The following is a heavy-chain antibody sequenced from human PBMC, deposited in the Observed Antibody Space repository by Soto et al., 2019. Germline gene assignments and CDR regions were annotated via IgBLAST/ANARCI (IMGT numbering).Heavy chain of an antibody. CDR3: ARLGGYYQAFDS. CDR1: SGSIRDYY. V-gene: IGHV4-59*08. Sequence: SETLSLTCTVSSGSIRDYYWGWIRQSPGKGLEWIGYIYYTGTTKYNPSLKSRVTISVDSSKSQFSLKLDSVTAADTAVYYCARLGGYYQAFDSWGQGTLVTVSS. J-gene: IGHJ4*02. CDR2: IYYTGTT. D-gene: IGHD3-22*01.